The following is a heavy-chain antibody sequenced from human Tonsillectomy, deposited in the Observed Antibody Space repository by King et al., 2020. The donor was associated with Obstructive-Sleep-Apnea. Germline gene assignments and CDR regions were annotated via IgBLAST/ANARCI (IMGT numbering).Heavy chain of an antibody. Sequence: VQLQESGPGLVKPSETLSLTCTVSWGSISSYYWSWIRQPPGKGLEWIGYIYYSGSTNYNPSLKRRVTISVDTSKNQFSLKLSSVTAADTAVYYCAREYDILTDWGQGTLVTVSS. D-gene: IGHD3-9*01. CDR3: AREYDILTD. CDR1: WGSISSYY. CDR2: IYYSGST. V-gene: IGHV4-59*01. J-gene: IGHJ4*02.